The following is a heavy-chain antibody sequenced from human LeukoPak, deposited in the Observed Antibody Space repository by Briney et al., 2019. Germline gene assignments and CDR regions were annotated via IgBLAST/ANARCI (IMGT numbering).Heavy chain of an antibody. CDR2: INPNSGGT. CDR3: ARDAGPTVTKYELDY. J-gene: IGHJ4*02. Sequence: ASVKVSCKASGYTFTGYYMHWVRQAPGQGLEWMGWINPNSGGTNYAQKFQGRVTMTRDTSISTAYMELSRLRSDDTAVYYCARDAGPTVTKYELDYWGQGTLVTVSS. D-gene: IGHD4-17*01. CDR1: GYTFTGYY. V-gene: IGHV1-2*02.